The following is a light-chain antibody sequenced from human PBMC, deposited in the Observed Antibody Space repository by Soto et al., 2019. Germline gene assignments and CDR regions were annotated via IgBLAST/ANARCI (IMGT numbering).Light chain of an antibody. Sequence: EIVLTQSPGTLSLSPGERATLPCRASQSVSSSSLAWYQQKPGQAPRLLIYGASSRATGIPDRFSGSGSGTDFTLTISRLEPEDSAGYYCQQYGRSPPSFGPGNKVDIK. CDR2: GAS. CDR3: QQYGRSPPS. V-gene: IGKV3-20*01. J-gene: IGKJ3*01. CDR1: QSVSSSS.